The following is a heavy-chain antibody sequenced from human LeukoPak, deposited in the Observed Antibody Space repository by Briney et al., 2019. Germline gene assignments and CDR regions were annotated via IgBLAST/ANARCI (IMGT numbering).Heavy chain of an antibody. CDR3: ARMGSGLGNAFDI. CDR2: IYYSGST. D-gene: IGHD3-10*01. CDR1: GGSISSYY. J-gene: IGHJ3*02. Sequence: SETLSLTCTVSGGSISSYYWSWIRQPPGKGLEWIGYIYYSGSTYYNPSLKSRVTISVDTSKNQFSLKLSSVTAADTAVYYCARMGSGLGNAFDIWGQGTMVTVSS. V-gene: IGHV4-30-4*08.